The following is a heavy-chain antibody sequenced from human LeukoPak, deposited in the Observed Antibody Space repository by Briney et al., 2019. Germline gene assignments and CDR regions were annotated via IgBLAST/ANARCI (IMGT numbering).Heavy chain of an antibody. V-gene: IGHV1-18*01. CDR1: GGTFSSYA. D-gene: IGHD6-13*01. CDR2: ISAYNGNT. CDR3: ARGIAAAGYAFDI. J-gene: IGHJ3*02. Sequence: ASVKVSCKASGGTFSSYAISWVRQAPGQGLEWMGWISAYNGNTNYAQKLQGRVTMTTDTSTSTAYMELRSLRSDDTAVYYCARGIAAAGYAFDIWGQGTMVTVSS.